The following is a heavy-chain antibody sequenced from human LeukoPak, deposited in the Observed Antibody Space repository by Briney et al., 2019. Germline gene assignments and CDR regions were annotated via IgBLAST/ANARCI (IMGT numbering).Heavy chain of an antibody. CDR2: IIPIFGTA. J-gene: IGHJ6*02. V-gene: IGHV1-69*13. D-gene: IGHD2-21*02. CDR1: GGTFSSYA. Sequence: GASVKVSCKASGGTFSSYAISWVRQAPGQGLEWMGGIIPIFGTANYAQKFQGRVTITADESTSTAYMELSSLRSEDTAVYYCARGDKGGGDFSMDVWGQGTTVTVSS. CDR3: ARGDKGGGDFSMDV.